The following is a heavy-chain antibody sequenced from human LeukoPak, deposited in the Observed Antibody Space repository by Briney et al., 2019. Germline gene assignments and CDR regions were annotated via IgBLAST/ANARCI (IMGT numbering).Heavy chain of an antibody. V-gene: IGHV1-2*02. Sequence: GASVKVSCKASGGTFSSYAISWVRQAPGQGLEWMGWINPNSGGTNYAQKFQGRVTMTRDTSISTAYMELSRLRSDDTAVYYCARGGDLYSSSWHDWGQGTLVIVSS. CDR1: GGTFSSYA. CDR2: INPNSGGT. J-gene: IGHJ4*02. D-gene: IGHD6-13*01. CDR3: ARGGDLYSSSWHD.